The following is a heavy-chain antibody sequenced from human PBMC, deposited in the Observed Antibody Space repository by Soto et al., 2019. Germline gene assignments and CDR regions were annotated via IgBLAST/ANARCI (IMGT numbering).Heavy chain of an antibody. CDR1: GFSLSTSGVG. D-gene: IGHD3-3*02. V-gene: IGHV2-5*01. CDR2: IFWNDDK. Sequence: QITLKESGPTLVKPTQTLTLTCAFSGFSLSTSGVGVGWIRQPPGKALEWLAVIFWNDDKRYSPSVKSRLTIPKDTTRNQVVLTMTNMDPVDTGTYYCASRGEQAFQPFDSWGQGSLVTVS. J-gene: IGHJ4*02. CDR3: ASRGEQAFQPFDS.